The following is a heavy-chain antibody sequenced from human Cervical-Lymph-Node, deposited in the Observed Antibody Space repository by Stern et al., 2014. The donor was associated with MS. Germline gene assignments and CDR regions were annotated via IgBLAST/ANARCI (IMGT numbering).Heavy chain of an antibody. J-gene: IGHJ4*02. CDR3: ARNGGNYAFDY. CDR1: GGSISSGYW. D-gene: IGHD4-23*01. V-gene: IGHV4-4*02. CDR2: IYHSGST. Sequence: QVQLQESGPGLVKPSGTLSLTCAVSGGSISSGYWWRWVRQPPGKGLEWIGEIYHSGSTNYNPSLKSRVTISVDTSKNHFSLKMNSVNAADTAVYYCARNGGNYAFDYWGQGTLVAVSS.